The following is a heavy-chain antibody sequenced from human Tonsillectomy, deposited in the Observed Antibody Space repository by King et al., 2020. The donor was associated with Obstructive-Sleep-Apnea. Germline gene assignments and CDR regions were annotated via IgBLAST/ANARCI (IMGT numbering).Heavy chain of an antibody. CDR1: VGSISSHY. D-gene: IGHD6-19*01. J-gene: IGHJ3*01. CDR2: INYSGST. CDR3: ARLRSVAGTRTPSFDV. V-gene: IGHV4-59*08. Sequence: QLQESGPGLVKPSETLSLTCAVSVGSISSHYWSRIRQPPGKGLEWIGYINYSGSTNYNPSLKSRVTISLDKSKNQFSLRLRSVTAADTAVYYCARLRSVAGTRTPSFDVWGQGPLVTVSS.